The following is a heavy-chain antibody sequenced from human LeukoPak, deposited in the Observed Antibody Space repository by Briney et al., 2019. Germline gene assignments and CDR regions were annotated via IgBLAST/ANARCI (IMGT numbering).Heavy chain of an antibody. CDR2: TSWNSGSI. Sequence: GGSLRLSCAASGFTFDDYAMHWVRQAPGKGLEWVSGTSWNSGSIGYADSVKGRFTISRDNAKNSLYLQMNSLRAEDTALYYCAKDSYANFYYGMDVWGQGTTVTVSS. D-gene: IGHD2-2*01. CDR1: GFTFDDYA. V-gene: IGHV3-9*01. J-gene: IGHJ6*02. CDR3: AKDSYANFYYGMDV.